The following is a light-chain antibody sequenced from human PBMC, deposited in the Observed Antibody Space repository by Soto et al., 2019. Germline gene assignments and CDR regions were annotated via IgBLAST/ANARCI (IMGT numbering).Light chain of an antibody. CDR2: DVN. V-gene: IGLV2-14*03. Sequence: QSALTQPAPVSGSPGQSIAISCTGTSSDVGAYNYVSWYQQHPGKAPKLMIYDVNNRPSGVSNRFSGSKSGNTASLTISGLQAEDEADYYCCSYTTSSTYVFGTGTKVTVL. J-gene: IGLJ1*01. CDR1: SSDVGAYNY. CDR3: CSYTTSSTYV.